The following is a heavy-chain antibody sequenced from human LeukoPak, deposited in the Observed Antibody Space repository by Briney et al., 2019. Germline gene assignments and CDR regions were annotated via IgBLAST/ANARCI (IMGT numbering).Heavy chain of an antibody. V-gene: IGHV3-48*03. Sequence: GGSLRLSCAASGLTFSSYEMNWVRQAPGKGLEWVSYISSSGNTIYYADSVRGRFTISRDNAKNSLYLQMNSLRAEDTAVYYCARVPGSSGWNYYFDYWGQGTLVTVSS. D-gene: IGHD6-19*01. J-gene: IGHJ4*02. CDR2: ISSSGNTI. CDR1: GLTFSSYE. CDR3: ARVPGSSGWNYYFDY.